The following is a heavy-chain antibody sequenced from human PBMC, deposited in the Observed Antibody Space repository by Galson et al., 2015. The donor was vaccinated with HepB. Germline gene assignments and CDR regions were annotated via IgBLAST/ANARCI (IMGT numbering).Heavy chain of an antibody. V-gene: IGHV3-23*01. CDR3: AKALYGGLNY. CDR2: ISGNGVTT. Sequence: SLRLSCAVSGFTFSSYAMSWVRQAPGKGLQCVSSISGNGVTTSYADSVKGRFTISRDNSKNTLYLQMNSLRPEDTALYYCAKALYGGLNYWGRGTLVTVSP. J-gene: IGHJ4*02. CDR1: GFTFSSYA. D-gene: IGHD4-23*01.